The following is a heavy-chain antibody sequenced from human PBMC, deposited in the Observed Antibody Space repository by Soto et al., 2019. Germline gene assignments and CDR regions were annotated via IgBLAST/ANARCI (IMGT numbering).Heavy chain of an antibody. CDR3: ARDSITYYDFWSGYYPDY. CDR1: GFTFSSYG. D-gene: IGHD3-3*01. J-gene: IGHJ4*02. V-gene: IGHV3-33*01. Sequence: GGSLRLSCAAPGFTFSSYGMHWVRQAPGKGLEWVAVIWYDGSNKYYADSVKGRFTISRDNSKNTLYLQMNSLRAEDTAVYYCARDSITYYDFWSGYYPDYWGQGTLVTVSS. CDR2: IWYDGSNK.